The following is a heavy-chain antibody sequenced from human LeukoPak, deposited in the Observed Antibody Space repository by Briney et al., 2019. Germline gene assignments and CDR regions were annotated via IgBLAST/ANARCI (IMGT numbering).Heavy chain of an antibody. CDR3: ASTGIAAVNFQH. J-gene: IGHJ1*01. CDR2: INHSGST. V-gene: IGHV4-34*01. D-gene: IGHD6-13*01. Sequence: SETLSLTCAVYGGSFSGYYWSWIRQPPGKGLEWIGEINHSGSTNYNPSLKSRVTISVDTSKNQFSLKLSSVTAADTAVYYCASTGIAAVNFQHWGQGTLVTVSS. CDR1: GGSFSGYY.